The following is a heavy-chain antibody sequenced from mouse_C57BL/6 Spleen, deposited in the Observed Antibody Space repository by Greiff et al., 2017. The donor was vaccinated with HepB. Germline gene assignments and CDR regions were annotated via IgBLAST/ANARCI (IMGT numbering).Heavy chain of an antibody. Sequence: VKLVESGAELVRPGASVKLSCKASGYTFTDYYINWVKQRPGQGLEWIARIYPGSGNTYYNEKFKGKATLTAEKSSSTAYMQLSSLTSEDSAVYFCVYYDYDEGDYWGQGTTLTVSS. D-gene: IGHD2-4*01. J-gene: IGHJ2*01. CDR1: GYTFTDYY. CDR3: VYYDYDEGDY. V-gene: IGHV1-76*01. CDR2: IYPGSGNT.